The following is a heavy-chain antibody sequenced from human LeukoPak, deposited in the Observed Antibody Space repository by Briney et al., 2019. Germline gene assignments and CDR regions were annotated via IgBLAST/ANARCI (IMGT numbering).Heavy chain of an antibody. CDR1: GFTFSSYW. J-gene: IGHJ2*01. CDR3: TRDLGLRRMI. CDR2: IKQDGSEK. Sequence: GGSLRLTCAASGFTFSSYWMSWFRQAPGKGLEWVANIKQDGSEKYYVDSVKGRFTISRDNAKNSLFLQMSSLRVEDTGVYYCTRDLGLRRMIWGRGTLVIVSS. V-gene: IGHV3-7*01.